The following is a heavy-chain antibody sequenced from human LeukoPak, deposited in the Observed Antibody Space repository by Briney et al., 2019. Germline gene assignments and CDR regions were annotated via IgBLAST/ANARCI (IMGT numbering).Heavy chain of an antibody. CDR1: VGTFSSYA. J-gene: IGHJ6*02. Sequence: SVTVSFKASVGTFSSYAISWVRQAPGQGLEWMGGIIPILGIANYAQKFQGRVTITADKSTSTAYMELSSLRSEDTAVYYCARDELAYCGGDCYLHYYGMDVWGQGTTVTVSS. CDR3: ARDELAYCGGDCYLHYYGMDV. V-gene: IGHV1-69*04. D-gene: IGHD2-21*02. CDR2: IIPILGIA.